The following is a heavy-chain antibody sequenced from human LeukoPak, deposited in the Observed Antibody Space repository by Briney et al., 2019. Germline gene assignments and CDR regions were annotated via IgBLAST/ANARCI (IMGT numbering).Heavy chain of an antibody. CDR1: GFGFSNYW. J-gene: IGHJ4*02. Sequence: GGSLRLSCAASGFGFSNYWMSWVRQAPGKGLEWVANMNEDGSEKNYVDSVKGRFTISRDNAQDSLYLQMNSLRAEDTAVYYCARDRGYNNFDYWGQGTLLTVSS. V-gene: IGHV3-7*01. CDR3: ARDRGYNNFDY. CDR2: MNEDGSEK. D-gene: IGHD5-24*01.